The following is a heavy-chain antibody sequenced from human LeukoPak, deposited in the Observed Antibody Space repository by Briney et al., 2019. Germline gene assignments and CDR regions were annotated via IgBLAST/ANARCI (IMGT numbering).Heavy chain of an antibody. Sequence: GGSLRLSCATSGFMFKTYWMHWVRQAPGKGLVWVSRINNDGHSINYADSVKGRFTTSRDNAKNSPYLQMNSLRAEDTAVYYCASPPAGPDAFDIWGQGTMVTVSS. D-gene: IGHD6-13*01. CDR2: INNDGHSI. CDR3: ASPPAGPDAFDI. CDR1: GFMFKTYW. V-gene: IGHV3-74*01. J-gene: IGHJ3*02.